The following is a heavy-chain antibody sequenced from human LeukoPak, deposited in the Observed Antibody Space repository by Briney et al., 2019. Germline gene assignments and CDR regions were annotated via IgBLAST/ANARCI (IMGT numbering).Heavy chain of an antibody. D-gene: IGHD6-19*01. V-gene: IGHV3-21*01. CDR2: ISSSSSYI. CDR1: GFTFSSYS. J-gene: IGHJ4*02. CDR3: AKLSGWYVSDY. Sequence: PGGSLRLSCAASGFTFSSYSMNWVRQAPGKGLEWVSSISSSSSYIYYADSVKGRFTISRDNAKNSLCLQMNSLRAEDTAVYYCAKLSGWYVSDYWGQGTLVTVSS.